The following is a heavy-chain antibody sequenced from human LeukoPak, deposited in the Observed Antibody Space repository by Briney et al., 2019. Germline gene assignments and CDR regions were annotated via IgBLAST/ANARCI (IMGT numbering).Heavy chain of an antibody. CDR2: ISGSGGST. CDR3: AASSGSYSRGWFDP. Sequence: PGGSLRLSCAASGFTFNSYAMSWVRQAPGKGLEWVSAISGSGGSTYYADSVKGRFTISRDNSKNTLYLQMNSLRAEDTAVYYCAASSGSYSRGWFDPWGQGTLVTVSS. J-gene: IGHJ5*02. V-gene: IGHV3-23*01. D-gene: IGHD1-26*01. CDR1: GFTFNSYA.